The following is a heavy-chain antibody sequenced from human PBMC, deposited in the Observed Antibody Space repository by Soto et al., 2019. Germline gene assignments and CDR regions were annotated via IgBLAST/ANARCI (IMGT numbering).Heavy chain of an antibody. J-gene: IGHJ3*02. Sequence: GGSLRLSCAASGFTFSSYGMHWVRQAPGKGLEWVAVISYDGSNKYYADSVKGRFTISRDNSKNTLYLQMNSLRAEDTAVYYCARAFGGVIESDAFDIWGQGTMVTVSS. CDR3: ARAFGGVIESDAFDI. CDR2: ISYDGSNK. V-gene: IGHV3-30*03. CDR1: GFTFSSYG. D-gene: IGHD3-16*02.